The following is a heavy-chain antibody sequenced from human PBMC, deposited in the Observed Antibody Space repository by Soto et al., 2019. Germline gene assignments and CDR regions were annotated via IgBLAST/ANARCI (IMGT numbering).Heavy chain of an antibody. Sequence: GGALRLSCAASGFKFSNYAMSWVRHAPGKGLEGVSLISATGGGTYYADSVKGRFTISRDNSHNTLYLQVHSLTAEDTAVYYCAKDRRAGGNSAFYFDFWGQGAQVTVSS. CDR1: GFKFSNYA. J-gene: IGHJ4*02. CDR2: ISATGGGT. V-gene: IGHV3-23*01. D-gene: IGHD3-16*01. CDR3: AKDRRAGGNSAFYFDF.